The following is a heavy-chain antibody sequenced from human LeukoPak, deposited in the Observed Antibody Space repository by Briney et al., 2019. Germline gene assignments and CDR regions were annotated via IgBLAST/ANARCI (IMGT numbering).Heavy chain of an antibody. J-gene: IGHJ5*02. CDR2: IYYSGST. CDR1: GGSISSGDYY. Sequence: KSSETLSLTCTVSGGSISSGDYYWSWIRQPPGKGLEWIGYIYYSGSTYYNPSLKSRVTISVDTSKNQFSLKLSSVTAADTAVYYCARDRIGGGATSENWFDPWGQGTLVTASS. CDR3: ARDRIGGGATSENWFDP. V-gene: IGHV4-30-4*08. D-gene: IGHD1-26*01.